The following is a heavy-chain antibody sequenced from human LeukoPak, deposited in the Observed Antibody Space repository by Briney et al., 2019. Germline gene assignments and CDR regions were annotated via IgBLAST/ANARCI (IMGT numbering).Heavy chain of an antibody. V-gene: IGHV3-23*01. D-gene: IGHD3-3*01. J-gene: IGHJ4*02. Sequence: GGSLRLSCAASGFTFSSYGMGWVRQAPGKGLEWVSSISGGGETTYYADSVKGRFPISRDNSKNTLYLQMNSLRAEDTAVYYCAKAIKGSRYDFWSGYSDYWGQGTLVTVSS. CDR1: GFTFSSYG. CDR2: ISGGGETT. CDR3: AKAIKGSRYDFWSGYSDY.